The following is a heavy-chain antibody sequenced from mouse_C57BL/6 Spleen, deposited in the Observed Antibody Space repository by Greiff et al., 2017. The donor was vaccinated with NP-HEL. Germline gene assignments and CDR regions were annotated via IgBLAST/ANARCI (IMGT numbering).Heavy chain of an antibody. J-gene: IGHJ4*01. V-gene: IGHV2-5*01. CDR1: GFSLTSYG. D-gene: IGHD1-1*01. Sequence: VQLQQSGPGLEQPSQSLSITCTVSGFSLTSYGVHWVRQSPGKGLEWLGVIWRGGSTDYNAAFMSRLSITKDNSKSQVFFKMNSLQADDTAIYYCAKNYGSSYLYAMDYWGQGTSVTVSS. CDR3: AKNYGSSYLYAMDY. CDR2: IWRGGST.